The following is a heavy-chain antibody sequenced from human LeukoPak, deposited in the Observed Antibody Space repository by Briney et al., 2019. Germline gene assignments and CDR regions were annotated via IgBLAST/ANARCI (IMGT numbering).Heavy chain of an antibody. CDR1: GYTFTSYG. Sequence: GASVKVSCKASGYTFTSYGISWVRQAPGQGLEWMGWISAYNGNTNYAQKLQGRVTMTTDTSTSTAYMELRSLRSDDTAVYYCASVVYCSSTSCEVSRQYNWFDPWGQGTLVTVSS. CDR3: ASVVYCSSTSCEVSRQYNWFDP. CDR2: ISAYNGNT. J-gene: IGHJ5*02. D-gene: IGHD2-2*01. V-gene: IGHV1-18*01.